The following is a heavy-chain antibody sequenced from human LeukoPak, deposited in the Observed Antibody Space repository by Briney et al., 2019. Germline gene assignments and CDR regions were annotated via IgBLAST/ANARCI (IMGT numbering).Heavy chain of an antibody. CDR1: GYSFTSYW. Sequence: GESLGISCKGSGYSFTSYWISWVRQMPGKGLEWMGRIDPSDSYTNYSPSFQGHVTISADKSISTGYLQWSSLKASDTAMYYCATLDTATLNAFDIWGQGTMVTVSS. D-gene: IGHD5-18*01. V-gene: IGHV5-10-1*01. CDR3: ATLDTATLNAFDI. CDR2: IDPSDSYT. J-gene: IGHJ3*02.